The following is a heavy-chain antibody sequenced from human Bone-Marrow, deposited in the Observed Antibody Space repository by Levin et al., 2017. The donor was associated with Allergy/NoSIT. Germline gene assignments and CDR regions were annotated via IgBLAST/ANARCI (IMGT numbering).Heavy chain of an antibody. J-gene: IGHJ6*02. CDR2: ISSSSSYI. CDR1: GFTFSSYS. Sequence: PGGSLRLSCAASGFTFSSYSMNWVRQAPGKGLEWVSSISSSSSYIYYADSVKGRFTISRDNAKNSLYLQMNSLRAEDTAVYYCARDPGYSGGGRGGYGMDVWGQGTTVTVSS. D-gene: IGHD2-15*01. CDR3: ARDPGYSGGGRGGYGMDV. V-gene: IGHV3-21*01.